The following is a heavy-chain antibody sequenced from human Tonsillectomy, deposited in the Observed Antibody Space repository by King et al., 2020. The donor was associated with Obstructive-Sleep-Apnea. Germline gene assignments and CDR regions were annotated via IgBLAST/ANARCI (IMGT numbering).Heavy chain of an antibody. V-gene: IGHV4-59*08. J-gene: IGHJ4*02. CDR3: ARGAVTTFLRLQNYFDY. Sequence: VQLQESGPGLVKPSETLSLTCTVSGGSTSSYYWSCIRQPPGKGLEWIGYIYYSGYTKYNPSLKSRVTISLDTSKNQFSLKLNSMTAADTAVYFCARGAVTTFLRLQNYFDYWGQGTLVTVSS. CDR1: GGSTSSYY. D-gene: IGHD4-17*01. CDR2: IYYSGYT.